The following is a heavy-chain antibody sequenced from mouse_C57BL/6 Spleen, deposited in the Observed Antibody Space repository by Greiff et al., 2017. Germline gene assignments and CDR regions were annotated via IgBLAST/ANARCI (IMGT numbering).Heavy chain of an antibody. D-gene: IGHD1-1*01. V-gene: IGHV1-74*01. CDR2: IHPSDSDT. CDR3: AMGITTVAAHWYLDV. CDR1: GYTFTSYW. Sequence: QVQLQQPGAELVKPGASVKVSCKASGYTFTSYWMHWVKQRPGQGLEWIGRIHPSDSDTNYNQKFKGKATLTVDKSSSTAYMQLSSLTSEDSAVYSCAMGITTVAAHWYLDVWGIGTTVTVSS. J-gene: IGHJ1*03.